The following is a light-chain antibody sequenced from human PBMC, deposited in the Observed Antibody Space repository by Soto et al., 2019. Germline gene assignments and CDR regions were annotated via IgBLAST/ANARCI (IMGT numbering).Light chain of an antibody. Sequence: QSALTQPAYVSGSPGQSLTISCTRTSIDIAPYNYVSWYQQHPGKAPKLIIYEVSYRPSGISNRFSGSKSGNTASLTISGLQAEDEADYYCSSYTSSTNYVFGTGTKVTVL. V-gene: IGLV2-14*01. CDR2: EVS. CDR3: SSYTSSTNYV. J-gene: IGLJ1*01. CDR1: SIDIAPYNY.